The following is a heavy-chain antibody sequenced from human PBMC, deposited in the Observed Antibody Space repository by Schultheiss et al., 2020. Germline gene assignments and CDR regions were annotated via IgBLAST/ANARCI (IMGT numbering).Heavy chain of an antibody. CDR2: IYYSGST. CDR1: GGSISSGGYY. CDR3: ARLGGSGWRHDAFDI. Sequence: SQTLSLTCTVSGGSISSGGYYWSWIRQHPGKGLEWIGYIYYSGSTYYNPSLKSRVTISVDTSKNQFSLKLSSVTAADTAMYYCARLGGSGWRHDAFDIWGQGTMVTVSS. D-gene: IGHD6-19*01. J-gene: IGHJ3*02. V-gene: IGHV4-31*03.